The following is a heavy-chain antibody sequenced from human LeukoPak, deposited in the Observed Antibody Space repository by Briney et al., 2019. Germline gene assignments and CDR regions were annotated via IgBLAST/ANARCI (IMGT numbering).Heavy chain of an antibody. D-gene: IGHD3-3*01. Sequence: ASVKVSCKASGYTFTSYGISWVRQAPGQGLEWMGWISAYNGNTNYAQKLQGRVTMTTDTSTSTAYMELRSLRSDDTAVYYCARSPDDFWSGYQYYFDYWGQGTLVTVSS. CDR2: ISAYNGNT. J-gene: IGHJ4*02. V-gene: IGHV1-18*01. CDR1: GYTFTSYG. CDR3: ARSPDDFWSGYQYYFDY.